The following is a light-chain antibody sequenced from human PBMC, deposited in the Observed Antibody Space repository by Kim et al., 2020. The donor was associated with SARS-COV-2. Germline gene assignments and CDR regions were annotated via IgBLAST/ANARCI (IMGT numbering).Light chain of an antibody. Sequence: GQSITISCTGSSSDIGSGYNVYWYQHIPGTAPKRLIYGDNTRPSGVPDRFSASRSGTSASLAITGLQVEDEADYYCQSYDAILTILFGGGTQLTVL. CDR1: SSDIGSGYN. V-gene: IGLV1-40*01. CDR2: GDN. CDR3: QSYDAILTIL. J-gene: IGLJ2*01.